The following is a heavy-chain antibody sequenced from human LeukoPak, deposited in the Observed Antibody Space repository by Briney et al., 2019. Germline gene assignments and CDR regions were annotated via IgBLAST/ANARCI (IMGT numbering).Heavy chain of an antibody. CDR3: ARVSGRLERQGDLDY. D-gene: IGHD1-1*01. V-gene: IGHV3-21*01. J-gene: IGHJ4*02. CDR1: GFTFASYS. Sequence: PGGSLRLSCAASGFTFASYSMNWVRQAPGKGLEWVSSISGDSTYIYNAGSVKGRFTISRDNAQASLYLQMTSLRADDTAVYYCARVSGRLERQGDLDYWGQGTLVIVSS. CDR2: ISGDSTYI.